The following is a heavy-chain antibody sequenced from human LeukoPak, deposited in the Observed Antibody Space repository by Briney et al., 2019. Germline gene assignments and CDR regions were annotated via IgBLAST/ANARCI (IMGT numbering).Heavy chain of an antibody. CDR1: GGSFSGYY. CDR2: INHSGST. D-gene: IGHD3-10*01. CDR3: ATDYNGSGSPFDY. Sequence: SETLSLTCAVYGGSFSGYYWSWIRQPPGKELEWIGEINHSGSTNYNPSLKSRVTISVDTSKNQFSLKLSSVTAADTAVYYCATDYNGSGSPFDYWGQGTLVTVSS. V-gene: IGHV4-34*01. J-gene: IGHJ4*02.